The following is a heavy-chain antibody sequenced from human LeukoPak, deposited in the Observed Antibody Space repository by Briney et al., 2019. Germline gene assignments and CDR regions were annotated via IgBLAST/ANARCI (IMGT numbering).Heavy chain of an antibody. CDR2: IWYDGSNK. V-gene: IGHV3-33*03. Sequence: GGSLRLSCAASGFTFSSYGMHWVRQAPGKGLEWVAVIWYDGSNKYYADSVKGRFTISRDNAKNSLYLQMNSLRAEDTAVYYCARTRRSGIFDYWGQGTLVTVSS. CDR1: GFTFSSYG. D-gene: IGHD2-15*01. CDR3: ARTRRSGIFDY. J-gene: IGHJ4*02.